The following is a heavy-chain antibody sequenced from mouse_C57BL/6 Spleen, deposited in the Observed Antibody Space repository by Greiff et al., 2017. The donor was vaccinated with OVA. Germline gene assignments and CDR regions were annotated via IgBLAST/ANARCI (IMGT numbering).Heavy chain of an antibody. CDR3: ARHGYVYFDY. D-gene: IGHD2-2*01. CDR2: FHPYNYDT. J-gene: IGHJ2*01. Sequence: QVQLQQSGADLVKPGASVKMSCAASGYTFTTYAIEWMKQDQGKSLEWIGNFHPYNYDTKYNENFKGNDTLTVEKSSSTVYLELSRLTSDDAAVYYCARHGYVYFDYWGQGTTLTVSS. CDR1: GYTFTTYA. V-gene: IGHV1-47*01.